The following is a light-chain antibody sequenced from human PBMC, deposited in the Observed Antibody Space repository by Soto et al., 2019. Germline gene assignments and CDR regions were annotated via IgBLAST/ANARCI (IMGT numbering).Light chain of an antibody. CDR2: AAS. Sequence: DIQRHQSPSSLSASLGDRVTITCRASQSILSYLHWYQPTRGKAPNLXIYAASSLQSGVPSLFSGSGSETDFTLTISSLQHEDFATAYCQQSYGTPITFCQGTRLEIK. CDR3: QQSYGTPIT. CDR1: QSILSY. J-gene: IGKJ5*01. V-gene: IGKV1-39*01.